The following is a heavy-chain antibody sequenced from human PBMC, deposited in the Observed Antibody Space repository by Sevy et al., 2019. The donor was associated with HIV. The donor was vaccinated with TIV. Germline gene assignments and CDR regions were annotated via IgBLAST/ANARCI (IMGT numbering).Heavy chain of an antibody. CDR1: GFTFSSYS. D-gene: IGHD2-2*02. V-gene: IGHV3-48*02. J-gene: IGHJ6*02. CDR3: ARDLKFTYCSSTSCYKGLYYYGMDV. CDR2: ISSSSSTI. Sequence: GGSLRLSCAASGFTFSSYSMNWVRQAPGKGLEWVSYISSSSSTIYYADSVKGRFTISRDNAKNSLYLQMNSLRDEDKAEYYCARDLKFTYCSSTSCYKGLYYYGMDVWGQGTTVTVSS.